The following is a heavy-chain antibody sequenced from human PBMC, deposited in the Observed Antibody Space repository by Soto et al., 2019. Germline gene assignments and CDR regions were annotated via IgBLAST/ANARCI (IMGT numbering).Heavy chain of an antibody. V-gene: IGHV3-23*01. CDR1: GFTFSSYA. CDR2: ISGGGASK. J-gene: IGHJ4*02. CDR3: GKDLYYFDY. Sequence: EVQLLESGGGLVQPGGSLRLSCAASGFTFSSYAMTWVRQAPGKGLEWVSGISGGGASKYYADSVKGRFTISRDNSKNTLYLQMNSLRAEDTAVYYWGKDLYYFDYWGQGTLVTVSS.